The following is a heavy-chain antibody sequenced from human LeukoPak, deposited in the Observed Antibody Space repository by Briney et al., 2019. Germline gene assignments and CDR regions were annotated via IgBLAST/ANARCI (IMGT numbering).Heavy chain of an antibody. V-gene: IGHV1-2*02. CDR3: ARGYSSSWYRGNWFDP. D-gene: IGHD6-13*01. J-gene: IGHJ5*02. CDR1: GYTFTGYY. Sequence: GASVKVSCKASGYTFTGYYMHWVRQAPGQGLEWMGWINPNSGGTNYAQKFQGRVTMTRDTSISTAYMELSRLRSDDTAVYYCARGYSSSWYRGNWFDPWGQGTLVTVSS. CDR2: INPNSGGT.